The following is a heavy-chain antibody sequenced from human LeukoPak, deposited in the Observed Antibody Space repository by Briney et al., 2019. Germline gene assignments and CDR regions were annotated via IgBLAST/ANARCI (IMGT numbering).Heavy chain of an antibody. V-gene: IGHV3-74*03. CDR2: INYDGRTT. D-gene: IGHD5-12*01. Sequence: PGGSLRLSCTASGFTFSTSWMHWVRLGPGKGLVWVSRINYDGRTTTYEDSVKGRFTISRDNPKNTLFLQMNSLRVEDTAVFYCARGRGYSGYDLDYWGQGTLVTVSS. CDR1: GFTFSTSW. CDR3: ARGRGYSGYDLDY. J-gene: IGHJ4*02.